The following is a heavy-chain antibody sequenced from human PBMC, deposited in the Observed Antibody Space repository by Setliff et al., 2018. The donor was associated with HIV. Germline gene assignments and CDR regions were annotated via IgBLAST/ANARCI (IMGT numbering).Heavy chain of an antibody. CDR3: ARAPLSGGSFGWFDP. Sequence: PSETLSLTCTVSGGSISGHYLSWIRQPPGRGLEWIWYIYSSGRTKYNPSLESRVTISVDTSKNQFSLKLSSVTAADTAVYYCARAPLSGGSFGWFDPWGQGTLVTVSS. D-gene: IGHD2-15*01. J-gene: IGHJ5*02. CDR1: GGSISGHY. V-gene: IGHV4-4*09. CDR2: IYSSGRT.